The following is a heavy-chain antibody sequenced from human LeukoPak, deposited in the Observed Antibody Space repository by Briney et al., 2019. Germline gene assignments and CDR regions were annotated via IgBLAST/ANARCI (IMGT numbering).Heavy chain of an antibody. CDR2: ISGSGGST. J-gene: IGHJ5*02. Sequence: GGSLRLSCAAFGFTFSSYAMSWVRQAPGKGLEWVSAISGSGGSTYYADSVKGRFTISRDNSKNTLYLQMNSLRAEDTAVYYCAKAEGILTGYYIDWFDPWGQGTLVTVSS. CDR3: AKAEGILTGYYIDWFDP. D-gene: IGHD3-9*01. CDR1: GFTFSSYA. V-gene: IGHV3-23*01.